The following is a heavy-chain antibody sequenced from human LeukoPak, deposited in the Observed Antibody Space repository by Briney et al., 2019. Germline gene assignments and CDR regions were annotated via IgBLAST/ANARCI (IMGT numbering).Heavy chain of an antibody. CDR1: RFTFSSFG. D-gene: IGHD6-19*01. V-gene: IGHV3-30*18. CDR3: AKQGGGSGWYLSY. CDR2: ISYDGRNK. Sequence: PGRSLRLSCAASRFTFSSFGMHWVRQAPGKGLEWVAVISYDGRNKYYADSVKGRFTISRDNSKNTLYLQMNSLRAEDTAVYYCAKQGGGSGWYLSYWGQGTLVTVSS. J-gene: IGHJ4*02.